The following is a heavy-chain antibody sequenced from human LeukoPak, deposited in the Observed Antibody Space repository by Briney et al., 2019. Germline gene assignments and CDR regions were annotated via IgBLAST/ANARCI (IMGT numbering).Heavy chain of an antibody. Sequence: SVKVSCKASGGTFSSYAISWVRQAPGQGLEWMGRIIPILGIANYAQKFQGRVTITADKSTSTAYMELSSLRSEDTAVYYCASPQDLDIVVVPAAIESVAYWGQGTLVTVSS. CDR2: IIPILGIA. J-gene: IGHJ4*02. V-gene: IGHV1-69*04. CDR3: ASPQDLDIVVVPAAIESVAY. D-gene: IGHD2-2*01. CDR1: GGTFSSYA.